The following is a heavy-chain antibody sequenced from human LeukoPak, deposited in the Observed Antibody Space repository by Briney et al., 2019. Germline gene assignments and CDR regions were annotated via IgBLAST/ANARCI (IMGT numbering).Heavy chain of an antibody. V-gene: IGHV4-59*01. CDR1: GDSISGSY. J-gene: IGHJ6*02. CDR3: VKFGVDYDMGV. CDR2: IHYRGRA. D-gene: IGHD3-16*01. Sequence: SETLSLNCTVSGDSISGSYWTWVRQPPGQGLEWIGQIHYRGRADYNPSLKRRITISVDTSKNQMSLTLTSVTAADTAIYYCVKFGVDYDMGVWGQGTTVTVSS.